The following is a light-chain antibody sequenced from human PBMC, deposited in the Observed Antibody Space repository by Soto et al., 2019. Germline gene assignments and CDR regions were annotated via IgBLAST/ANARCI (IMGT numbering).Light chain of an antibody. CDR1: SGHSSYA. CDR2: LDSDGSH. J-gene: IGLJ2*01. CDR3: QTWGTGIHVV. Sequence: QSVLTQSPSASASLGASVKLTCTLSSGHSSYAIAWHQQQPEKGPRYLMKLDSDGSHTKGDAIPDRFSGSSSGAERYLTISRLQCEDEADYYCQTWGTGIHVVFGGGTKVTVL. V-gene: IGLV4-69*01.